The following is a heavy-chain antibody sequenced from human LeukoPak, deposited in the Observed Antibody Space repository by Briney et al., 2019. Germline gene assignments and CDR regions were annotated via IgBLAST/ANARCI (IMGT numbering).Heavy chain of an antibody. CDR1: GGSLTTHY. V-gene: IGHV4-59*08. CDR3: ARRGAPSKFYYFDS. CDR2: VSKTGNT. J-gene: IGHJ4*02. Sequence: SETLSHTCTVSGGSLTTHYWAWIRQPPGKGLEWIGFVSKTGNTNYNPSLKSRVTISVDTSKSTFSLRLSSLTAADAAVYFCARRGAPSKFYYFDSWGQGTLVTVSS. D-gene: IGHD1-26*01.